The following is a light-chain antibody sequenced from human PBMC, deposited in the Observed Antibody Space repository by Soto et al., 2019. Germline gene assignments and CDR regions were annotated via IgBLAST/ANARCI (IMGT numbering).Light chain of an antibody. V-gene: IGKV3-20*01. CDR2: GAS. Sequence: EIVLTQSPGTLSLSPGERATLSCRASQSVSSSYLAWYQQKPGQAPRLLIYGASSRATGIPDRFSGSRSGTDFTLTISRLQPDDFAVYYCQQYGSSLLFTFGPGTKVDIK. CDR3: QQYGSSLLFT. J-gene: IGKJ3*01. CDR1: QSVSSSY.